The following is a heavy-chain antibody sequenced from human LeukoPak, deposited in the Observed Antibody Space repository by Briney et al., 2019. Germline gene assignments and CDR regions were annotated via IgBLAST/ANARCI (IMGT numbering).Heavy chain of an antibody. CDR3: ARDGYYGSGSQTYYYYCYGMDV. D-gene: IGHD3-10*01. V-gene: IGHV3-33*01. CDR2: IWYDGSNK. J-gene: IGHJ6*04. Sequence: GRSLRLSCVASGFTFSSYGMHWVRQAPGKGLEWVAVIWYDGSNKYYADSVKGRFTISRDNSKNTLYLQMNSLRAEDTAVYYCARDGYYGSGSQTYYYYCYGMDVWGKGTTVTVSS. CDR1: GFTFSSYG.